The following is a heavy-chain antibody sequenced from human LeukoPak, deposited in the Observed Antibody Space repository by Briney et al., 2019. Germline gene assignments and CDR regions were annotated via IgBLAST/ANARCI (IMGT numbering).Heavy chain of an antibody. CDR2: IYYSGST. V-gene: IGHV4-39*07. CDR1: GGSISSSSYY. J-gene: IGHJ4*02. D-gene: IGHD5-18*01. Sequence: SETLSLTCTVSGGSISSSSYYWGWIRQPPGKGLEWIGSIYYSGSTYYDPSLKSRVTISVDTSKNQFSLKLTSVTAADTAVYYCARVGDNYGLDYWGQGTLVTVSS. CDR3: ARVGDNYGLDY.